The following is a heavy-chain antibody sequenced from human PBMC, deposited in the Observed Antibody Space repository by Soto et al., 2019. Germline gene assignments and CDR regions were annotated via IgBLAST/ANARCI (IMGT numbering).Heavy chain of an antibody. CDR1: GYSFSGNG. CDR2: ISTDNGNI. J-gene: IGHJ6*02. Sequence: ASVKVSCKASGYSFSGNGISWVRQAPGQGLEWMGWISTDNGNINYAQKLQGRVTISTDASTNTVHMELRSLRSDDTAVFYCARDIVNYGLDVWGQGTTVTVSS. CDR3: ARDIVNYGLDV. D-gene: IGHD1-26*01. V-gene: IGHV1-18*01.